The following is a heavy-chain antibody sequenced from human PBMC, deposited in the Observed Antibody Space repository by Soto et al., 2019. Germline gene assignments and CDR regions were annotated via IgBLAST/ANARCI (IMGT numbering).Heavy chain of an antibody. CDR2: ISPYNDYT. D-gene: IGHD3-16*01. CDR1: GYTFIRYG. CDR3: ARGGYYDNTWGTLSHYGLDV. J-gene: IGHJ6*02. Sequence: QVQLVQSAAEVKKPGASVKVSCKASGYTFIRYGITWVRQAPGQGLEWMGWISPYNDYTIYAQKLQGRVTMTTDTSTXTXDXXLRSLKSDDTAVYYCARGGYYDNTWGTLSHYGLDVWGQGPSVTVSS. V-gene: IGHV1-18*01.